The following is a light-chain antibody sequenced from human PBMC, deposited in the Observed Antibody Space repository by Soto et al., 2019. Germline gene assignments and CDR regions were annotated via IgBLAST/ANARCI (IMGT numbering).Light chain of an antibody. Sequence: EIVMTQSPATLSVSPGERATLSCRASQSVSSNLAWYQQKPGQAPRLLIYGASTRATGIPARFSGSGSGTEFTLTISSLQSEDFAVCYCQQYNNWPPRTFGQGTKLEIK. CDR3: QQYNNWPPRT. J-gene: IGKJ2*01. CDR2: GAS. CDR1: QSVSSN. V-gene: IGKV3-15*01.